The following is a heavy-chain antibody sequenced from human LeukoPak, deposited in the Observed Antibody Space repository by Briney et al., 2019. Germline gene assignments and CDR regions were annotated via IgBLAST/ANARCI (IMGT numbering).Heavy chain of an antibody. V-gene: IGHV3-74*01. D-gene: IGHD5-18*01. CDR2: INSDGSST. CDR1: GFTFSSYW. CDR3: ATALDTAMAYDAFNI. Sequence: GGSLRLSCAASGFTFSSYWMHWVRQAPGKGLVWVSRINSDGSSTTYADSVKGRFTISRDNARNTLYLQMNSLRAEDTAVYYCATALDTAMAYDAFNIWGQGTMVTVSS. J-gene: IGHJ3*02.